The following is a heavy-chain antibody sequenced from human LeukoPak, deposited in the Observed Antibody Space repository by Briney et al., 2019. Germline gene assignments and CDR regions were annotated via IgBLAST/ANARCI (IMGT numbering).Heavy chain of an antibody. V-gene: IGHV5-51*01. D-gene: IGHD6-19*01. CDR3: ARQSIRVAGTFDY. CDR2: IYPGDSDT. J-gene: IGHJ4*02. Sequence: GESLKISCKGSGYSFTSYWIGWVRQMPGKGLEWMGIIYPGDSDTRYSPSFQGQVTISAHKSISTAYLQWSSLKASDTAMYYCARQSIRVAGTFDYWGQGTLVTVSS. CDR1: GYSFTSYW.